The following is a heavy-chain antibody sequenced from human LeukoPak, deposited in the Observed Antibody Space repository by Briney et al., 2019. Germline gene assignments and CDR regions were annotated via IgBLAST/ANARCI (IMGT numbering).Heavy chain of an antibody. Sequence: SETLSLTCTVSGGSIGSYYWSWIRQPPGKGLEWIGYIYYSGSTNYNPSLKSRVTISVDTSKNQFSLKLSSVTAADTAVYYCARSKYCTNGVCFDYWGQGILVTVSS. J-gene: IGHJ4*02. CDR2: IYYSGST. CDR3: ARSKYCTNGVCFDY. D-gene: IGHD2-8*01. CDR1: GGSIGSYY. V-gene: IGHV4-59*01.